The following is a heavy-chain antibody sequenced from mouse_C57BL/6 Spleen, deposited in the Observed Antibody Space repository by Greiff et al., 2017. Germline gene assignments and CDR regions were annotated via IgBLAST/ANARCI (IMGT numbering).Heavy chain of an antibody. CDR2: IYPGSGNT. CDR1: GYTFTDYY. CDR3: SVIYYYGSGSMDY. V-gene: IGHV1-76*01. J-gene: IGHJ2*01. Sequence: VQLQQPGAELVRPGASVKLSCKASGYTFTDYYINWVKQRPGQGLEWIARIYPGSGNTYYNEKFKGKATLTAEKASSTAYMQLSSLTSEDSAVYVCSVIYYYGSGSMDYWGQGTTVTVSS. D-gene: IGHD1-1*01.